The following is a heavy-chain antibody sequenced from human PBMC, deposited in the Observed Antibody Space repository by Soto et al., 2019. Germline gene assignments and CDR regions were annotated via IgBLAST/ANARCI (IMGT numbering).Heavy chain of an antibody. CDR1: GFTVSSNY. V-gene: IGHV3-66*01. J-gene: IGHJ6*03. D-gene: IGHD2-8*01. Sequence: EVQLVESGGGLVQPGGSLRLSCAASGFTVSSNYMSWVRQAPGKGLEWVSVIYSGGSTYYADSVKGRFTISRDNSKNTLYLQMNSLRAEDTAVYYCARGACTNGVCHYYYYMDVWGKGTMVTVSS. CDR2: IYSGGST. CDR3: ARGACTNGVCHYYYYMDV.